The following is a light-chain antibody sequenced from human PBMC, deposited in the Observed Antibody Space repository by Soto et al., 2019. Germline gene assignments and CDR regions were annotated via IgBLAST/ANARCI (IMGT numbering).Light chain of an antibody. V-gene: IGKV3-15*01. CDR3: QHYNNWPPDYT. CDR1: QSIRSY. CDR2: GAS. Sequence: VMTQSPATLSVSPGETATLSCRASQSIRSYLAWYQQKPGQASRLLIYGASMRATGVPTRFSGSGSGTEFTLTISSLQSEDFAVYYCQHYNNWPPDYTFGQGTKVEIK. J-gene: IGKJ2*01.